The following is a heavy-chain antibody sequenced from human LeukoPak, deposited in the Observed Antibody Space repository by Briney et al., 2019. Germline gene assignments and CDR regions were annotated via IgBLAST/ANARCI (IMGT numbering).Heavy chain of an antibody. CDR3: GRVDLRTFHHNYYMDV. D-gene: IGHD1-14*01. CDR1: GFTFSLYS. J-gene: IGHJ6*03. CDR2: ISSTTTYI. V-gene: IGHV3-21*01. Sequence: PGGSLTLSCAASGFTFSLYSMNWVRQAPGKGLEWVSYISSTTTYIYYAHSVRGRFTISRDNAKNSLYLQMNSLRAEDTAVYYCGRVDLRTFHHNYYMDVWGKGTTVTVSS.